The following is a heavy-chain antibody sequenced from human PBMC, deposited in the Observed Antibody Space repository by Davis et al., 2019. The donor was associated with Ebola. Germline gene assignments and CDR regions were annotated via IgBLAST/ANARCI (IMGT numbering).Heavy chain of an antibody. V-gene: IGHV4-59*01. J-gene: IGHJ4*02. CDR3: ARESLDSRFDY. D-gene: IGHD3-22*01. CDR1: GGSISSYY. Sequence: SETLSLTCTVSGGSISSYYWSWIRQPPGKGLEWIGYIYYSGSTNYNPSLKSRVTISVDTSKNQFSLKLSSVTAADTAVYYCARESLDSRFDYWGQGTLVTVSS. CDR2: IYYSGST.